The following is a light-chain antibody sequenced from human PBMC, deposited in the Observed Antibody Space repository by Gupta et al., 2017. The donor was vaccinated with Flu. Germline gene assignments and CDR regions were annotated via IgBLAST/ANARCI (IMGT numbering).Light chain of an antibody. CDR1: H. Sequence: HPPWYHRTPGQGPVLAVSGNNTRIAGVTDRFSGSRSGNTASLTITGAQSEEEADYYCDSREDSLTNVVFGGGTKLTVL. CDR3: DSREDSLTNVV. V-gene: IGLV3-19*01. CDR2: GNN. J-gene: IGLJ2*01.